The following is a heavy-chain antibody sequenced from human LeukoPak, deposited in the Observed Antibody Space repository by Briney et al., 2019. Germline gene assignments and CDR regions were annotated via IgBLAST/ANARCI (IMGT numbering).Heavy chain of an antibody. CDR3: ARDQYYYDSSGYYYFAFDI. J-gene: IGHJ3*02. Sequence: SVKVSCKASGYTFTSYYMHWVRQAPGQGLEWMGRIIPIFGTANYAQKFQGRVTITTDESTSTAYMELSSLRSEDTAVYYCARDQYYYDSSGYYYFAFDIWGQGTMVTVSS. D-gene: IGHD3-22*01. CDR1: GYTFTSYY. V-gene: IGHV1-69*05. CDR2: IIPIFGTA.